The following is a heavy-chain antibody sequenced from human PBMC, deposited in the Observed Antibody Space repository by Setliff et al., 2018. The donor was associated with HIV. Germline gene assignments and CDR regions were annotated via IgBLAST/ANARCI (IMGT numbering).Heavy chain of an antibody. J-gene: IGHJ6*03. CDR3: ARGADYLGIPSYYYYYMDV. CDR1: GYTLTGYY. D-gene: IGHD7-27*01. V-gene: IGHV1-2*02. Sequence: ASVKVSCKTFGYTLTGYYMHWVRLAPGLGLEWMGWINPHSGNTDLAQRFQGRITMTRDTSISTAYMELSRLRSEDTAVYYCARGADYLGIPSYYYYYMDVWGKGTTVTVSS. CDR2: INPHSGNT.